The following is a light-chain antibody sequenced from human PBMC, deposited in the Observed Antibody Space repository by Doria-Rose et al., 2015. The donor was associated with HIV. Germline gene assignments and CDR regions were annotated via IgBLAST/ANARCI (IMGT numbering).Light chain of an antibody. CDR2: WAS. V-gene: IGKV4-1*01. J-gene: IGKJ3*01. CDR3: QQYYDTPS. CDR1: QSLLYTSKNY. Sequence: TQSPESLGMSLGERATLNCKSNQSLLYTSKNYLAWYQQKPGQHPKLLIYWASTRQSGVPARFSGSVSGTDFTLTISSLEAEDVAVYYCQQYYDTPSFGPGTTVDIK.